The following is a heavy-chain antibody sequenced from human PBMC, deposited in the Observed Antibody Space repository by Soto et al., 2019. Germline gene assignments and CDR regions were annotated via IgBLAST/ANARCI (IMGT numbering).Heavy chain of an antibody. Sequence: QVQLVESGGGVVQPGISLTLSCAASGFTFSSYTMHWVRQAPGKGLEWVALILYDGSNKYYADSVKGRFTVSRDNSKNTLYLQVNSLRAEDTAVYYCAKDRGYTYGHPFESWGQGTLVTVAS. D-gene: IGHD5-18*01. CDR3: AKDRGYTYGHPFES. CDR1: GFTFSSYT. J-gene: IGHJ4*02. V-gene: IGHV3-30*18. CDR2: ILYDGSNK.